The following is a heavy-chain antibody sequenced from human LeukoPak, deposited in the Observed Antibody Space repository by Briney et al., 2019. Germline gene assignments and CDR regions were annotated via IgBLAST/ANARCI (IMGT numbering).Heavy chain of an antibody. CDR3: VRGYYAGRGHHFEY. CDR1: GFTFSGYG. Sequence: GKSLRLSCATSGFTFSGYGMHWVRQAPGKGLEWVTVIWSDGSNKYYADSVKGRFTISRDNSKNTLYLQMNSLRAEDTAVYYCVRGYYAGRGHHFEYWGQGTLVTVSS. CDR2: IWSDGSNK. D-gene: IGHD3-22*01. J-gene: IGHJ4*02. V-gene: IGHV3-33*01.